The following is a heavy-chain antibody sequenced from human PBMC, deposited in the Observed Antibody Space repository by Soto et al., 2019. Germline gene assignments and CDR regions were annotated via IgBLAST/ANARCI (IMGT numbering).Heavy chain of an antibody. D-gene: IGHD4-17*01. CDR2: IYYSGST. J-gene: IGHJ4*02. CDR1: GGSISSYY. Sequence: PSETLSLTCTVSGGSISSYYWSWIRQPPGKGLEWIGYIYYSGSTNYNPSLKSRVTISVDTSKNQSSLKLSSVTAADTAVYYCASSLTAVNNFDYWGQGTLVTVSS. V-gene: IGHV4-59*01. CDR3: ASSLTAVNNFDY.